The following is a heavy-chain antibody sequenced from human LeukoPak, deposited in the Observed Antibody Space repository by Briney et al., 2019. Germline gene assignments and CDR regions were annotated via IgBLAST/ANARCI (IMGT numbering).Heavy chain of an antibody. CDR2: ISYDGSNK. V-gene: IGHV3-30*07. Sequence: GGSLRLSCAASGFTFSSYAMHWVRQAPGKGLEWVAVISYDGSNKYYADSVKGRFTISRDNSKNTLYLQMNSLRAEDTAVYYCAKGGDVVVVAATPVYYWGQGTLVTVSS. J-gene: IGHJ4*02. CDR1: GFTFSSYA. CDR3: AKGGDVVVVAATPVYY. D-gene: IGHD2-15*01.